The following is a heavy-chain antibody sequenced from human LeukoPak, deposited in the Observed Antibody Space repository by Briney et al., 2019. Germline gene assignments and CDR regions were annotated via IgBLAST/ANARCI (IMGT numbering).Heavy chain of an antibody. V-gene: IGHV4-61*01. J-gene: IGHJ5*02. CDR3: ARRMGVPTNWFDP. CDR1: GGSVSSGTYY. CDR2: IYYSGST. Sequence: SETLSLTCSVSGGSVSSGTYYETWIRQPPGKGLEWIGYIYYSGSTNYNPSLKSRVTISVDTSKNQFSLKLSSVTAADTAVYYCARRMGVPTNWFDPWGQGTLVTVSS. D-gene: IGHD2-2*01.